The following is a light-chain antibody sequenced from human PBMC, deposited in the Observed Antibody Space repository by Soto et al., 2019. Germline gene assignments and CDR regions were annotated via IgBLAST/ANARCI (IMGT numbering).Light chain of an antibody. CDR3: QQYNNWPET. V-gene: IGKV3-15*01. Sequence: EIVMTQSPVTLSVSPGERATLSCRASQSVNSNLAWYQQKPGQAPRLLMNGASTRATGIPVRFSGSGSGTEFTLTISSLQSEDFAVYYCQQYNNWPETFGQGTKVEIK. J-gene: IGKJ1*01. CDR1: QSVNSN. CDR2: GAS.